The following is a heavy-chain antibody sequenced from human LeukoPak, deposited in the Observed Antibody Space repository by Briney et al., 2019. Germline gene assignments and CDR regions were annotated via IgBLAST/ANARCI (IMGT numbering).Heavy chain of an antibody. CDR1: GGSFSGYY. Sequence: SETLSLTCAVYGGSFSGYYWSWIRQPPGKGLEWIGEINHSGSTNYNPSLKSRVTISVDTSKNQFSLKLSSVTAADTAVYYCARDRVMVTEYFDLWGRGTLVTVSS. J-gene: IGHJ2*01. D-gene: IGHD2-21*02. V-gene: IGHV4-34*01. CDR3: ARDRVMVTEYFDL. CDR2: INHSGST.